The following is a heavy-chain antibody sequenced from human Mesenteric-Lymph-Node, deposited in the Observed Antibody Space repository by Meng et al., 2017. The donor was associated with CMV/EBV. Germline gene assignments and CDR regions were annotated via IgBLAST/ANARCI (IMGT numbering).Heavy chain of an antibody. CDR1: EFIFSDHY. CDR2: ISSSGSSI. CDR3: ARDTGYCSGGSCYLYWFDP. J-gene: IGHJ5*02. Sequence: GESLKISCTASEFIFSDHYMNWVRQAPGKGLEWLSYISSSGSSIYYADSVKGRFTISRDNSKNTLYLQMNSLRAEDTAVYYCARDTGYCSGGSCYLYWFDPWGQGTLVTVSS. V-gene: IGHV3-11*04. D-gene: IGHD2-15*01.